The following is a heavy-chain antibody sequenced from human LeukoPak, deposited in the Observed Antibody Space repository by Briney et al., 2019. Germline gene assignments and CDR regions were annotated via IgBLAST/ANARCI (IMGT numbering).Heavy chain of an antibody. CDR3: VRDFDAWNAFDI. CDR1: GGPISGYY. Sequence: PSETLSLTCSVSGGPISGYYWSWVRQPPGKGLEWIGCISYNVYTKYNPSLNSRVSISIDTSKKQFSLNLRSVTAADTAIYYCVRDFDAWNAFDIWGQGTKVTVSS. D-gene: IGHD3-3*01. J-gene: IGHJ3*02. CDR2: ISYNVYT. V-gene: IGHV4-59*01.